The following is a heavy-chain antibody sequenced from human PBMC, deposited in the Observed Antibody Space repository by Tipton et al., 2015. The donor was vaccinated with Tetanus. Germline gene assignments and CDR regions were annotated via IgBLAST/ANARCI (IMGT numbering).Heavy chain of an antibody. V-gene: IGHV4-34*01. D-gene: IGHD3-10*01. J-gene: IGHJ6*02. CDR1: GGSFSGYY. CDR3: ARHTYYYGSGSYEFWNYYYYYGMDV. Sequence: TLSLTCAVYGGSFSGYYWSWIRQPPGKGLEWIGEINHSGSTNYNPSLKSRVTISVDTSKNQFSLKLSSVTAADTAVYYCARHTYYYGSGSYEFWNYYYYYGMDVWGQGTTVTVSS. CDR2: INHSGST.